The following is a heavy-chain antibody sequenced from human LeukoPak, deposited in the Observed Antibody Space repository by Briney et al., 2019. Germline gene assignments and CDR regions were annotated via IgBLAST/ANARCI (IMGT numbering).Heavy chain of an antibody. V-gene: IGHV4-59*01. Sequence: SETLSLTCTVSGGSISSYYWSWIRQPPGKGLEWIGYIYYSGSTNYNPSLKSRVTISVDTSKNQFSLRLSSVTAADTAVYYCARGGYDWNDGETQTLDYWGQGTLVTVSS. CDR3: ARGGYDWNDGETQTLDY. J-gene: IGHJ4*02. CDR2: IYYSGST. D-gene: IGHD1-1*01. CDR1: GGSISSYY.